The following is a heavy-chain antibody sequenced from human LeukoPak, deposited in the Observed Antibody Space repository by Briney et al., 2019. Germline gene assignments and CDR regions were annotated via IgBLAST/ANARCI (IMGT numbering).Heavy chain of an antibody. CDR2: INPNSGGT. CDR3: ARQNTWELLSGFDY. V-gene: IGHV1-2*02. Sequence: ASVKVSCKASGYTFTGYYMHWVRQAPGQGLEWMGWINPNSGGTNYAQKFQGRVTMTRDTSISTAYMELSSLRSEDTAVYYCARQNTWELLSGFDYWGQGTLVTVSS. CDR1: GYTFTGYY. D-gene: IGHD1-26*01. J-gene: IGHJ4*02.